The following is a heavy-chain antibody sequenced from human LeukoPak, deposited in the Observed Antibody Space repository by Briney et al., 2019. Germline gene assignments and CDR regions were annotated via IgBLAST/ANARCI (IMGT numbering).Heavy chain of an antibody. V-gene: IGHV3-30*18. D-gene: IGHD5-18*01. CDR2: ISYDGSNK. CDR3: AKEPHSYGPFDY. CDR1: GFTFSSYG. J-gene: IGHJ4*02. Sequence: GGSLRLSCAASGFTFSSYGMHWVRQAPGKGLEGVAVISYDGSNKYYADSVKGRFTISRDNSKNTLYLQMNSLRAEDTAVYYCAKEPHSYGPFDYWGQGTLVTVSS.